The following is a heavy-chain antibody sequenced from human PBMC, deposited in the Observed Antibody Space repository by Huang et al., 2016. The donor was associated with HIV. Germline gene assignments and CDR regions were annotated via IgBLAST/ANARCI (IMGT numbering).Heavy chain of an antibody. CDR2: MNPNSGNT. J-gene: IGHJ4*02. Sequence: QVQLVQSGAEVKKPGASVKVSCKASGYTFRNYEINWVRQAPGQGLEGMGWMNPNSGNTGYARKFQGRVTMTRSTSISTAYMERRRLRFEDTAGYYCATLPPVNYGRSGGRVRDYWGQGSLVTVSS. CDR1: GYTFRNYE. D-gene: IGHD2-15*01. CDR3: ATLPPVNYGRSGGRVRDY. V-gene: IGHV1-8*01.